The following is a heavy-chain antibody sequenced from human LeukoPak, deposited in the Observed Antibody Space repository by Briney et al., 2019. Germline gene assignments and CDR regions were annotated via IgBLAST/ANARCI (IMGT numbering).Heavy chain of an antibody. V-gene: IGHV4-4*07. CDR1: GGSISTFY. CDR2: INNSGST. D-gene: IGHD6-25*01. CDR3: AREGGDPRWLDP. Sequence: PSETLSLTCTVSGGSISTFYGTWIRHPAGKGLEWIGRINNSGSTNYNPSLRSRVSMSVDRSKNQFPVTLSSVTAADTAVYFCAREGGDPRWLDPWGQGTLVTVSS. J-gene: IGHJ5*02.